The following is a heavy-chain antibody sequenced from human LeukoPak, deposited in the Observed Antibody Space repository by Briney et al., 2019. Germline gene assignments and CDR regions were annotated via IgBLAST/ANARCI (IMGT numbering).Heavy chain of an antibody. D-gene: IGHD6-19*01. CDR1: GFTFTNYW. CDR2: IKADGSEK. Sequence: GGSLRLSCAASGFTFTNYWMSWVRQAPGKGLEWVANIKADGSEKYYVDSVKGRFTISRDNAKNSLYLQMNSLRAEDTAVYYCAKERYSSGWYYFDYWGQGTLVTVSS. CDR3: AKERYSSGWYYFDY. J-gene: IGHJ4*02. V-gene: IGHV3-7*01.